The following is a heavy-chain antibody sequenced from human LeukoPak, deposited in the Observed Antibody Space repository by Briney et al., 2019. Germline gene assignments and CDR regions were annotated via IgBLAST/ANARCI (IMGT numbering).Heavy chain of an antibody. V-gene: IGHV1-2*02. CDR2: INPNSGGT. Sequence: RASVKVSCKASGYTFTGYYMHWVRQAPGQGLEWMGWINPNSGGTNYAQKFQGRVTMTTDTSTSTAYMELRSLRSDDTAVYYCARDSRYCSSTSCYSPHWFDPWGQGTLVTVSS. J-gene: IGHJ5*02. CDR1: GYTFTGYY. D-gene: IGHD2-2*01. CDR3: ARDSRYCSSTSCYSPHWFDP.